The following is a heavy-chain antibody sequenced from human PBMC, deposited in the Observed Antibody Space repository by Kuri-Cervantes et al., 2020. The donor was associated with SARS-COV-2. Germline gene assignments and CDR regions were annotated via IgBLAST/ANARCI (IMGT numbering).Heavy chain of an antibody. CDR3: ARGGLCSGGSCYHYSYYMDV. J-gene: IGHJ6*03. D-gene: IGHD2-15*01. CDR1: GFSFSDYY. V-gene: IGHV3-11*06. Sequence: GGCLRPSCAASGFSFSDYYMIWIRQAPGKGLEWVSYISSSTTHTNHADSVKGRFTISRDNAKNSLYLHMDSLRAEDSAVYSCARGGLCSGGSCYHYSYYMDVWGKGTTVTVSS. CDR2: ISSSTTHT.